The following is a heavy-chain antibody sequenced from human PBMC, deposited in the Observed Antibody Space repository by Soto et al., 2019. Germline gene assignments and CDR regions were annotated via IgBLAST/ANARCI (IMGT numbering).Heavy chain of an antibody. CDR3: ARGRYGDY. CDR2: ISAHNGNT. Sequence: QVHLVQSGAEVKKPGASVKVSCKGSGYGFTTYGITWVRQAPGQGLEWMAWISAHNGNTNYAQKLQGRVTVTRDTSTSTAYMELRRPSSDATAVYYCARGRYGDYWGQGALVTVSS. V-gene: IGHV1-18*01. D-gene: IGHD1-1*01. CDR1: GYGFTTYG. J-gene: IGHJ4*02.